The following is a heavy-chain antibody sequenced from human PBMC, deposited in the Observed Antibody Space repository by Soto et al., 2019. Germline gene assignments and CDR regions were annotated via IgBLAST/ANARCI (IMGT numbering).Heavy chain of an antibody. CDR2: ISYDGSNK. CDR1: GFTLSSYG. D-gene: IGHD4-17*01. J-gene: IGHJ6*02. Sequence: GGSLRLSCAASGFTLSSYGMHWCRQAPGKGQEWVAVISYDGSNKYYADSVKGRFTISRDNSKNTLYLQMNSLRAEDTAVYYCAKPDYPGDYYYYGMDVWGQGTTVTVSS. V-gene: IGHV3-30*18. CDR3: AKPDYPGDYYYYGMDV.